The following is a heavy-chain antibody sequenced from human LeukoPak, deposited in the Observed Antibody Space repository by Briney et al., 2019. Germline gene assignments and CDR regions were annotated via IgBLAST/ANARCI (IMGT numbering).Heavy chain of an antibody. CDR2: ISGSGGST. CDR3: AKGGYSGYEDYYYGMDV. Sequence: GGSLRLFCAASGFTFSSYAMSWVRQAPGKGLEWVSAISGSGGSTYYADSVKGRFTISRDNSKNTLYLQMNSLRAEDTAVYYCAKGGYSGYEDYYYGMDVWGQGTTVTVPS. D-gene: IGHD5-12*01. J-gene: IGHJ6*02. V-gene: IGHV3-23*01. CDR1: GFTFSSYA.